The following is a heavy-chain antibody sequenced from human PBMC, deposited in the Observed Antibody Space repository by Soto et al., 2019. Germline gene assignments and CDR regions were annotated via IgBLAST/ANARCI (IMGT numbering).Heavy chain of an antibody. CDR3: ARDSKPDYYDFWSGYYIHYGMDV. J-gene: IGHJ6*02. CDR1: GFTFSSYW. Sequence: GGSLRLSCAASGFTFSSYWMSWVRQAPGKGLEWVANIKQDGSEKYYVDSVKGRFTISRDNAKNSPYLQMNSLRAEDTAVYYCARDSKPDYYDFWSGYYIHYGMDVWGQGTTVTVSS. D-gene: IGHD3-3*01. V-gene: IGHV3-7*01. CDR2: IKQDGSEK.